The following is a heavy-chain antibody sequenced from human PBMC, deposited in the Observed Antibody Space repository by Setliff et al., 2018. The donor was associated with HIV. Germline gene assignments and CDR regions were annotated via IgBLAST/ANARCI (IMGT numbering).Heavy chain of an antibody. Sequence: GGSLRLSCAASGFTFSDYYMSWIRQAPGKGLEWVSAISGDGGDTAYADSLKGRFTISRDTSKNTLHLHMNSLRAEDTAVYYCARGQLKPTGYFFDYWGLGTLVTVSS. V-gene: IGHV3-23*01. D-gene: IGHD1-1*01. CDR2: ISGDGGDT. CDR3: ARGQLKPTGYFFDY. CDR1: GFTFSDYY. J-gene: IGHJ4*02.